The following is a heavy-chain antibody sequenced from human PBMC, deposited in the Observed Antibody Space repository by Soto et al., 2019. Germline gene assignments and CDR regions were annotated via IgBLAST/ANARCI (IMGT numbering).Heavy chain of an antibody. CDR1: GFSFSGYE. CDR2: ISSGGSTI. J-gene: IGHJ4*02. D-gene: IGHD6-13*01. CDR3: ARDRAAGGY. V-gene: IGHV3-48*03. Sequence: EVQLVESGGGLAQPGGSLRLSCVASGFSFSGYEMNWVRQAPGKGLEWVAYISSGGSTIHYADSVRGRFTVSRDNARNSLYLQMNTLSVEDTALYYCARDRAAGGYWGQGTLVTVSS.